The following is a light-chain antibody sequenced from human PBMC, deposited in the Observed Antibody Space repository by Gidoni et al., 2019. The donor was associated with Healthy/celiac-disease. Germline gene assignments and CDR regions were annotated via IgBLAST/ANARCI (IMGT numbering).Light chain of an antibody. V-gene: IGKV3-15*01. Sequence: EIVMTQYPATLSVSPGERATLSCRASQSVSSNLAWYQQKPGQAPRLLIYGASTRATGIPARFIGSGSGTEFTLTISSLQSEDFAVYYCQQYNNWPPLTFGGGTKVEIK. CDR1: QSVSSN. CDR2: GAS. CDR3: QQYNNWPPLT. J-gene: IGKJ4*01.